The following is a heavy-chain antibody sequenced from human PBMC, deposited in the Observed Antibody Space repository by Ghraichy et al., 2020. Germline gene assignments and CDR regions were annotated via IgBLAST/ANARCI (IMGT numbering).Heavy chain of an antibody. J-gene: IGHJ4*02. D-gene: IGHD5-24*01. Sequence: SETLSLTCNVSGTSIKNYHWTWIRQPPGKGLEYIGYASYTGSTNYNPSLKTRVRMSVDTSKNQLSLRLSDMTAADTAVYFCSAYKYGHLFDGYWGQGALVSVSS. V-gene: IGHV4-59*01. CDR3: SAYKYGHLFDGY. CDR1: GTSIKNYH. CDR2: ASYTGST.